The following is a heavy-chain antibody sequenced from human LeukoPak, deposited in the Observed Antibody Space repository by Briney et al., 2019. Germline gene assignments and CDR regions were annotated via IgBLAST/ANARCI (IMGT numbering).Heavy chain of an antibody. D-gene: IGHD3-22*01. CDR3: ARELMGLTMIVVVNLIDY. CDR1: GFTFSSYS. V-gene: IGHV3-21*01. Sequence: PGGSLRLSCAASGFTFSSYSMNWVRQAPGKGLEWVSSISSTSSYIYYADSVKGRFTISRDNAKNSLFMQMNSLRAEDTAVYYCARELMGLTMIVVVNLIDYWGQGTLVTVSS. J-gene: IGHJ4*02. CDR2: ISSTSSYI.